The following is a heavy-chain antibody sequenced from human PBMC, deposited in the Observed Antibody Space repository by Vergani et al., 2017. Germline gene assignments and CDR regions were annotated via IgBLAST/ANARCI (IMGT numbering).Heavy chain of an antibody. CDR2: ISWDGGST. CDR1: GFTFDDYT. Sequence: EVQLVESGGVVVQPGGSLRLSCAASGFTFDDYTMHWVRQAPGQGLGWVSLISWDGGSTYYADSVKGRFTISRDNSKNSLYLQMNSLRTEDTALYYCAKDIIRAVAARVYGMDVWGQGTTVTVSS. CDR3: AKDIIRAVAARVYGMDV. V-gene: IGHV3-43*01. J-gene: IGHJ6*02. D-gene: IGHD6-19*01.